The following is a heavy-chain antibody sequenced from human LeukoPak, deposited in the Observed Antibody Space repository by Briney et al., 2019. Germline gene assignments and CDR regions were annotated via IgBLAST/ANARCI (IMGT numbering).Heavy chain of an antibody. Sequence: PGGSLRLSCAASGFTFSSYAMSWVRQAPGKGLEWVSYISSSSSTIYYADSVKGRFTISRDNAKNSLYLQMNSLRAEDTAVYYCAREVASIVDYWGQGTLVTVSS. CDR1: GFTFSSYA. J-gene: IGHJ4*02. CDR3: AREVASIVDY. CDR2: ISSSSSTI. D-gene: IGHD2-15*01. V-gene: IGHV3-48*01.